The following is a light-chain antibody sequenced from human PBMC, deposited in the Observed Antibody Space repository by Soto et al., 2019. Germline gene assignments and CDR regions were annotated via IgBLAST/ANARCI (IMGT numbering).Light chain of an antibody. Sequence: DIQMTQSASTLSASVGDRVTITCRASQSISSWLAWYQQKPGKAPKLLIYKASSLESGVPSRFSGSGSGTEFTLTISSLQPDDFATYYCQQYITYSRTLGQGTKVDIK. J-gene: IGKJ1*01. CDR1: QSISSW. CDR3: QQYITYSRT. CDR2: KAS. V-gene: IGKV1-5*03.